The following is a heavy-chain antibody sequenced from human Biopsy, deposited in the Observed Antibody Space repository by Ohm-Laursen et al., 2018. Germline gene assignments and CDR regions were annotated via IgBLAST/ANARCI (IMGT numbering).Heavy chain of an antibody. CDR1: GLSLSARGMR. V-gene: IGHV2-70*04. Sequence: TQTLTLTCSFSGLSLSARGMRVSWIRQAPGKALEWLACLYWDVYKDHSASLQTKLSISKDTSNDQVVLTVNNVDPADTATYYCARTPILIVSAGLVYRHRRHLQGMDVWGQGIAVTVS. D-gene: IGHD6-13*01. CDR2: LYWDVYK. CDR3: ARTPILIVSAGLVYRHRRHLQGMDV. J-gene: IGHJ6*02.